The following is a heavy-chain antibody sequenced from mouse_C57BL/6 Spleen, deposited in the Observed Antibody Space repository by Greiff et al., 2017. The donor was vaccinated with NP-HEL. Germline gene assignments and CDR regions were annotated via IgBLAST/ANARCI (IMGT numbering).Heavy chain of an antibody. Sequence: VKLMESGPGLVAPSHCLSITCTVSGFSLTSYGVDWVRQSPGKGLEWLGVIWGVGSTNYNSALKSRLSISKDNSKSQVFLKMNSLQTDDTAMYYCATLSGGAMDYWGQGTSVTVSS. CDR1: GFSLTSYG. CDR3: ATLSGGAMDY. V-gene: IGHV2-6*01. J-gene: IGHJ4*01. CDR2: IWGVGST.